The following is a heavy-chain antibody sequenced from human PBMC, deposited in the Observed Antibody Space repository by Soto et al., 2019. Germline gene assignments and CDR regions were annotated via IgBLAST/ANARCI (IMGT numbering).Heavy chain of an antibody. Sequence: ASVKVSCKASGYTFTSYDINWVRQATGQGLEWMGWMNPNSGNTGYAQKFQGRVTMTRNTSISTAYMELSSLRSEDTAVYYCARGVSGIVLMVYAIEYYFDYWGQGTLVTVSS. J-gene: IGHJ4*02. CDR2: MNPNSGNT. CDR3: ARGVSGIVLMVYAIEYYFDY. CDR1: GYTFTSYD. V-gene: IGHV1-8*01. D-gene: IGHD2-8*01.